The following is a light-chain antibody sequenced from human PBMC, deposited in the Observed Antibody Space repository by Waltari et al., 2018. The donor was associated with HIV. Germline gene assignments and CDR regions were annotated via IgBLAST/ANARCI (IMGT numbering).Light chain of an antibody. Sequence: SYVLTQPPSVSVAPGTTARITCGGNNIGSKSVHWYPIKPGQAPVLVIYYDRERPSGIPERFSGSDSGNTATLTSNRVEAGDEADYYCQVWDSSSEHVVFGGGTKLTVL. CDR3: QVWDSSSEHVV. J-gene: IGLJ2*01. V-gene: IGLV3-21*04. CDR1: NIGSKS. CDR2: YDR.